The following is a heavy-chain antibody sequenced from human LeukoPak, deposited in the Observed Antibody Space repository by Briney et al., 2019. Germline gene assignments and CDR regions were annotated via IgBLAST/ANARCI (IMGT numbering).Heavy chain of an antibody. D-gene: IGHD6-13*01. Sequence: ASVKVSCKASGYTFTGYYMHWVRQAPGQGLEWMGWINPNSGGTNYAQKFQGRVTMTRDTSISTAYMELSRLRSDDTAVYYCASASSSWYNNWFDPWGQGTLVTVSS. CDR2: INPNSGGT. CDR3: ASASSSWYNNWFDP. V-gene: IGHV1-2*02. CDR1: GYTFTGYY. J-gene: IGHJ5*02.